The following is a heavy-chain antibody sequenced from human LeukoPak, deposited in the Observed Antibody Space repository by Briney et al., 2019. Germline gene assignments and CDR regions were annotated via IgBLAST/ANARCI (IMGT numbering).Heavy chain of an antibody. CDR1: GYTFTGYY. V-gene: IGHV1-2*02. Sequence: GASVKVSCKASGYTFTGYYMHWVRQAPGQGLEWMGWINPNSGGTNYAQKFQGRVTMTRDTSISTAYMELSRLRSDDTAVYYCARDSAPAMPYYFDYWGQGTLVIVSS. D-gene: IGHD2-2*01. CDR3: ARDSAPAMPYYFDY. CDR2: INPNSGGT. J-gene: IGHJ4*02.